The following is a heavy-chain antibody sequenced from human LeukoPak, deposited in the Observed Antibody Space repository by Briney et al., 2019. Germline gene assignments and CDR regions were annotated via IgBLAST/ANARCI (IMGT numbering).Heavy chain of an antibody. CDR3: AKESIAVAVMDV. CDR1: GFTFSSYA. D-gene: IGHD6-19*01. J-gene: IGHJ6*03. Sequence: GGSLRLSCAASGFTFSSYAMSWVRQAPGKGLEWVSITSGSGDSAYSADSMKGRFTISRDNSKNTLYLQMNSLRAEDTAVYYCAKESIAVAVMDVWGKGTTVTVSS. CDR2: TSGSGDSA. V-gene: IGHV3-23*01.